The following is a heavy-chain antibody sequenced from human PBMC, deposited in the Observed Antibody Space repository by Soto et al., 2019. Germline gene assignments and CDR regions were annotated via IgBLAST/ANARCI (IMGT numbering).Heavy chain of an antibody. D-gene: IGHD3-10*01. CDR3: ARDPGGLWFGELSYSGLYWYFDL. Sequence: QVQLVESGGGVVQPGRSLRLSCAASGFTFSSYGMHWVRQAPGKGLEWVAVIWYDGSNKYYADSVKGRFTISRDNSKNTLYLQMNSLRAEDTAVYYCARDPGGLWFGELSYSGLYWYFDLWGRGTLVTVSS. CDR1: GFTFSSYG. CDR2: IWYDGSNK. V-gene: IGHV3-33*01. J-gene: IGHJ2*01.